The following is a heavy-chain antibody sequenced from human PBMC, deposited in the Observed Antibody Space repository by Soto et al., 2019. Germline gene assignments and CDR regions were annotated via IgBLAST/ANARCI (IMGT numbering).Heavy chain of an antibody. J-gene: IGHJ3*02. CDR1: GFTFSNAW. CDR2: IKSKTDGGTT. Sequence: GGSLRLSCAASGFTFSNAWMSWVRQAPGKGLEWVGRIKSKTDGGTTDYAAPVKGRFTISRDDSKNTLYLQMNSLKTEDTAVYYCQGVAAANALDAFDIWGQGTMVTVSS. CDR3: QGVAAANALDAFDI. D-gene: IGHD2-15*01. V-gene: IGHV3-15*01.